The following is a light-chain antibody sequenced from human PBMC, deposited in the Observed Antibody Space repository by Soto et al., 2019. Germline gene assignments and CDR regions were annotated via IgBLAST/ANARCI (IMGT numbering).Light chain of an antibody. CDR3: SSLTGSTPRYL. CDR2: DVS. V-gene: IGLV2-14*01. CDR1: SSDVGAYNY. Sequence: QSALTQPASVSGSPGQSITISCTGTSSDVGAYNYVSWYQQHPGKAPKLMIYDVSNRPSGVSDRFSASKSGNTASLTISGLQAEDESDYYCSSLTGSTPRYLLGTGPKATVL. J-gene: IGLJ1*01.